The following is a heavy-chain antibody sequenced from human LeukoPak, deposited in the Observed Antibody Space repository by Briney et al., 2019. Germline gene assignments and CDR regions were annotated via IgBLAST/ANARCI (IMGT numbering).Heavy chain of an antibody. V-gene: IGHV3-48*01. J-gene: IGHJ4*02. D-gene: IGHD3-3*01. CDR3: ASGVDY. CDR2: ITSSSSTI. Sequence: PGGSLRLSCTASGFTFSSYTMNWVRQAPGKGLEWVSSITSSSSTIYYADSVKGRFTISRDNAKNSLYLQMNSLRAEDTAVYFCASGVDYWGQGTLLTVSS. CDR1: GFTFSSYT.